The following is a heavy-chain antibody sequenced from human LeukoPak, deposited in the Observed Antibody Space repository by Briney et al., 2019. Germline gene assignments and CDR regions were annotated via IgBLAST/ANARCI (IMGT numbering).Heavy chain of an antibody. CDR2: INHSGST. CDR3: ASRSRQYYYDSSGYPLDAFDI. Sequence: SETLSLTCAVYGGSFSGYYWSWIRQPPGKGLEWIGEINHSGSTNYNPSLKSRVTISVDTSKNQFSLKLSSVTAADTAVYYCASRSRQYYYDSSGYPLDAFDIWGQGTMVTVSS. D-gene: IGHD3-22*01. V-gene: IGHV4-34*01. CDR1: GGSFSGYY. J-gene: IGHJ3*02.